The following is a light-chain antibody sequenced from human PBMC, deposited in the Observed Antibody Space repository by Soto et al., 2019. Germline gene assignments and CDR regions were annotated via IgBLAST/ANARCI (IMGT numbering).Light chain of an antibody. CDR3: SSYTISNTLPFV. Sequence: QSVLTQPPSVSAAPGQKVTISCSGSSSNIGGNSVSWYQQLPGTAPKLLIYDDNKRPSGIPDRFSGSKSGNTASLTISGLQAEDEADYYCSSYTISNTLPFVFGTGTKVTVL. CDR1: SSNIGGNS. J-gene: IGLJ1*01. CDR2: DDN. V-gene: IGLV1-51*01.